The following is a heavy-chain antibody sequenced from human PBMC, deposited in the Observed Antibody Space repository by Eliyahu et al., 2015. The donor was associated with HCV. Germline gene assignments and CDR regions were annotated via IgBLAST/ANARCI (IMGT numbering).Heavy chain of an antibody. CDR3: AGTFTLFGVVNYYFNY. Sequence: EVQLVXSGGDLVRPGGSLXLSXXASGFNVNNNYMGWVRQAPGKGLEWVSVIYSGGTTYYADSVKGRFTISRDNSKNRLSLQMSNLRAEDTAVYYCAGTFTLFGVVNYYFNYWGQGTLVAVSS. V-gene: IGHV3-53*01. J-gene: IGHJ4*02. CDR1: GFNVNNNY. D-gene: IGHD3-3*01. CDR2: IYSGGTT.